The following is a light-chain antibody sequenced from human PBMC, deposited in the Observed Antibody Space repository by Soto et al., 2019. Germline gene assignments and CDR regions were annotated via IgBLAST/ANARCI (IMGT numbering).Light chain of an antibody. J-gene: IGKJ1*01. CDR1: QSVSSN. Sequence: EIVMTQSPATLSVSPGERATLSCRASQSVSSNLAWYQQKPGQAPRLLIYGASTRGTGIPARFSGSGSGTEFTLTISSLQSEDFAVYYCQQYNNWPLTFGQGTKVDIK. CDR2: GAS. V-gene: IGKV3-15*01. CDR3: QQYNNWPLT.